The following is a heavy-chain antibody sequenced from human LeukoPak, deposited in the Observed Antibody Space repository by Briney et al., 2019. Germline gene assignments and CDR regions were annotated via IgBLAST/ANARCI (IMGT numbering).Heavy chain of an antibody. CDR1: GGSLSGYY. CDR2: ISHGGHT. J-gene: IGHJ4*02. D-gene: IGHD4-11*01. Sequence: AETLSLTCGVCGGSLSGYYWSWVRQPPGKRLELIGEISHGGHTNYNPSLENRVAMYVDTSKNQFFLNLDSVTAADTAIYYCVRGLYSRDAGYWGQGTLVTVSS. CDR3: VRGLYSRDAGY. V-gene: IGHV4-34*01.